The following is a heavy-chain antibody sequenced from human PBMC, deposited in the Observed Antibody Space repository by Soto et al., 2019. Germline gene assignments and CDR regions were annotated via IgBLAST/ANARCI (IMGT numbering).Heavy chain of an antibody. CDR2: ISSSSYI. V-gene: IGHV3-21*01. CDR3: ARDSKYCSGGSCYPQAWFDP. CDR1: GFTFSSYS. J-gene: IGHJ5*02. D-gene: IGHD2-15*01. Sequence: GGSLRLSCAASGFTFSSYSMNWVRQAPGKGLEWVSSISSSSYIYYADSVKGRFTISRDNAKNSLYLQMNSLRAEDTAVYYCARDSKYCSGGSCYPQAWFDPWGQGTLVTVSS.